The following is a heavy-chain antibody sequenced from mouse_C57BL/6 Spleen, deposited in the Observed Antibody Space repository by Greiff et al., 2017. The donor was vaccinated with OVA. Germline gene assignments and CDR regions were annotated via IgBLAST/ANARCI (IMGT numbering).Heavy chain of an antibody. CDR1: GYTFPDHT. J-gene: IGHJ4*01. V-gene: IGHV1-78*01. Sequence: QVQLQQSDAELLKPGASVKISCMASGYTFPDHTIPWMKQRPEQGLDWIGYIYPRDGSTQYNEQFKGKATLTADKSSSTAYMQLNSLTSEDSAGYFCARRAGYPYAMDYWGQGTSVTVSS. D-gene: IGHD2-2*01. CDR3: ARRAGYPYAMDY. CDR2: IYPRDGST.